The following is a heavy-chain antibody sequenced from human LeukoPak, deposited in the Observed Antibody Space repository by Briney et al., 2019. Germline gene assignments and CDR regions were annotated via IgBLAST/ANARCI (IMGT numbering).Heavy chain of an antibody. CDR3: ARARRTRAAPGGEWFDP. CDR2: INTNTGNP. CDR1: GYTFTSYA. J-gene: IGHJ5*02. V-gene: IGHV7-4-1*02. D-gene: IGHD3-10*01. Sequence: GASVKVSCKASGYTFTSYAMNWVRQAPGQGLEWMGWINTNTGNPTYAQGFTGRFVFSLDTSVSTAYLQISSLKAEDTAVYYCARARRTRAAPGGEWFDPWGQGTLVTVSS.